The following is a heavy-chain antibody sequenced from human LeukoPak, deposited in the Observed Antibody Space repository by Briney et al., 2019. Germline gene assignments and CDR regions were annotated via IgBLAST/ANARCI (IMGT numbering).Heavy chain of an antibody. CDR2: ISKSSTYI. CDR3: ASEVVIVVEPAANTIDY. J-gene: IGHJ4*02. D-gene: IGHD2-2*01. Sequence: PGGSLRLSCVASGFTFRDYTMNWVRQAPGKGLEWVSAISKSSTYIKYADSVKGRFTVSRDNAKNSLFLQMNSLRVEDTAVYYCASEVVIVVEPAANTIDYWGQGTRVTVSS. CDR1: GFTFRDYT. V-gene: IGHV3-21*01.